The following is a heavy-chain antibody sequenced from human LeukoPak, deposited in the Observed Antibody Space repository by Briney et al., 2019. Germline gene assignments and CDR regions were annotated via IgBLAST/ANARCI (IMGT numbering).Heavy chain of an antibody. CDR1: GGTFSSYA. D-gene: IGHD6-13*01. V-gene: IGHV1-69*13. Sequence: SVKVSCKASGGTFSSYAISWVRQAPGQGLEWMGGIIPIFGTGNYAQKFQGRVTINADESTSTAYMELSSLRSEDTAVYYCARESSWYYGMDVWGQGTTVTVSS. CDR3: ARESSWYYGMDV. CDR2: IIPIFGTG. J-gene: IGHJ6*02.